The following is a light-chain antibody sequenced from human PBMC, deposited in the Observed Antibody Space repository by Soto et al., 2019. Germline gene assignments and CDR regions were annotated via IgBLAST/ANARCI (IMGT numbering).Light chain of an antibody. CDR1: QSVSSNF. J-gene: IGKJ4*01. Sequence: EIVLTQSPGTLSLSPGERATLSCRASQSVSSNFLAWYQQKPGQTPRLLIYGASSRATGMPDRFSGSGSATDFTLSISRLEPEDFAVYYCRQYGRSPLTFGGGTKVEIK. V-gene: IGKV3-20*01. CDR3: RQYGRSPLT. CDR2: GAS.